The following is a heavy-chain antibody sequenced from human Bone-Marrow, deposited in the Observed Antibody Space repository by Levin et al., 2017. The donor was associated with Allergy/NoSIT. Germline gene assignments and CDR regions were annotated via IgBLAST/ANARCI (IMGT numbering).Heavy chain of an antibody. CDR2: IGTAADT. Sequence: VASVKVSCAASGFTFRSYDMHWVRQATGKGLECVSTIGTAADTYYPDSVRGRFTITRDNAKNSLYLQMNGLSAGDTAVYYCARYNYAYNAFDIWGQGTMVTVSS. D-gene: IGHD3-10*01. J-gene: IGHJ3*02. CDR3: ARYNYAYNAFDI. V-gene: IGHV3-13*01. CDR1: GFTFRSYD.